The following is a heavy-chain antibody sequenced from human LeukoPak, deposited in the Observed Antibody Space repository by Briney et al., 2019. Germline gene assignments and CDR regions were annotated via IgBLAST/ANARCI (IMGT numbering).Heavy chain of an antibody. D-gene: IGHD3-16*01. Sequence: PSETLSLTCTVSGGSISSNSYYWGWIRQPPGKGLEWIGTISYSGITYYNPSLNSRVTISVDTSKNQFSLKLSSVTAADTAVYYCARAAGGGSWFDPWGQGTLVTVSS. CDR2: ISYSGIT. CDR1: GGSISSNSYY. J-gene: IGHJ5*02. V-gene: IGHV4-39*07. CDR3: ARAAGGGSWFDP.